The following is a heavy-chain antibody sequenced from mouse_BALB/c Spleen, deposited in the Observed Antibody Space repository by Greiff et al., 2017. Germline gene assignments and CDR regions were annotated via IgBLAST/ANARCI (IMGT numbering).Heavy chain of an antibody. CDR1: GFTFSSFG. D-gene: IGHD2-14*01. CDR3: ARDYRYPAWLAY. V-gene: IGHV5-17*02. CDR2: ISSGSSTI. Sequence: EVKLVESGGGLVQPGGSRKLSCAASGFTFSSFGMHWVRQAPEKGLEWVACISSGSSTIYYADTVKGRFTISSDNPKNTLFLQMTSLRSEYTAIYYCARDYRYPAWLAYWGQGTLVTVSA. J-gene: IGHJ3*01.